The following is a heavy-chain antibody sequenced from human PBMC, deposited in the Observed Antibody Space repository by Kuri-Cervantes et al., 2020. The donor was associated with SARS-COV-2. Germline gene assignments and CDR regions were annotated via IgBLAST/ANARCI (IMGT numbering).Heavy chain of an antibody. Sequence: SVKVSCKASGGTFSSYTISWVRQAPGQGLEWMGGIIPIFGTANYAQKFQGRVTITADKSTSTAYMELRSLRSDDTAVYYCARGRGQLGFYYYYYYMDVWGKGTTVTVSS. D-gene: IGHD6-6*01. V-gene: IGHV1-69*06. CDR3: ARGRGQLGFYYYYYYMDV. CDR1: GGTFSSYT. J-gene: IGHJ6*03. CDR2: IIPIFGTA.